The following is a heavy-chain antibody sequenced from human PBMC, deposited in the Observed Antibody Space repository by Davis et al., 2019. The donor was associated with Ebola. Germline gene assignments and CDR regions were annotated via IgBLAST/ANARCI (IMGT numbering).Heavy chain of an antibody. CDR3: ARGGGLLWFGESNEGLDY. V-gene: IGHV4-34*01. D-gene: IGHD3-10*01. Sequence: GSLRLSCAVYGGSSSGYYWRWIRQPPGKGLEWIGEINHSGSTNYNPSLKSRVTISVDTSKNQFSLKLSSVTAADTAVYYCARGGGLLWFGESNEGLDYWGQGTLVTVSS. CDR1: GGSSSGYY. CDR2: INHSGST. J-gene: IGHJ4*02.